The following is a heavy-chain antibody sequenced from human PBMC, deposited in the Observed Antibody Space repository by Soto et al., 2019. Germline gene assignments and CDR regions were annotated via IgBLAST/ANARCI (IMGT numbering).Heavy chain of an antibody. V-gene: IGHV3-30*14. D-gene: IGHD3-22*01. CDR3: SAINRSGYCFDF. Sequence: QVQLVESGGGVVQSGRSLRLSCAASRLTFTKYTLHWVRQSPGKGLEWVALISDDGSDKFYADSVKGRFTISRDNSKSALYLQMNNLRTEDTAVYYCSAINRSGYCFDFWGQGTLVTVSS. CDR1: RLTFTKYT. CDR2: ISDDGSDK. J-gene: IGHJ4*02.